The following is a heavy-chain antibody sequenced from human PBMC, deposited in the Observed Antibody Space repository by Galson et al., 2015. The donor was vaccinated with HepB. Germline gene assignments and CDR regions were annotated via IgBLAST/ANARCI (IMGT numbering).Heavy chain of an antibody. V-gene: IGHV3-11*01. J-gene: IGHJ5*02. CDR1: GFTFSDYY. CDR3: ARTSLGWFDP. CDR2: MSSRGATI. Sequence: SLRLSCAASGFTFSDYYMSWIRQAPGKGLEWVSYMSSRGATIIYADSVKGRFTISRDNAKNSLYLQMNSLGAEDTAVYYCARTSLGWFDPWGQGTLVTVSS.